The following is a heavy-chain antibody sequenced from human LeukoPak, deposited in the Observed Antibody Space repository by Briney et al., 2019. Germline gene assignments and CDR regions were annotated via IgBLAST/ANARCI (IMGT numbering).Heavy chain of an antibody. CDR1: GFTFSSYW. D-gene: IGHD3-3*01. Sequence: GRSLRLSCAASGFTFSSYWMNWVRQAPGKGLVWFSRINSDGSSTSYAASVKGRFNISRDNAKDTLYLQMNSLRAEDTAVYYCARDRYYAVDYWGQGTLVTVSS. CDR3: ARDRYYAVDY. J-gene: IGHJ4*02. V-gene: IGHV3-74*01. CDR2: INSDGSST.